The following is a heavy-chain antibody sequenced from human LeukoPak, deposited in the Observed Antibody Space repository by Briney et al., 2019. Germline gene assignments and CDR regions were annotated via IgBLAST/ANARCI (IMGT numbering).Heavy chain of an antibody. D-gene: IGHD3-22*01. CDR1: GFTFSNYW. CDR2: INNDGSST. CDR3: ARVGSSGYYPFDY. Sequence: RPGGSLRLSCAASGFTFSNYWMHWVRQAPGKGLVWVSHINNDGSSTSYADSVKGRFTISRDNAKNTLSLQMNSPRVEDTAVYYCARVGSSGYYPFDYWGQGTLVTVSS. J-gene: IGHJ4*02. V-gene: IGHV3-74*01.